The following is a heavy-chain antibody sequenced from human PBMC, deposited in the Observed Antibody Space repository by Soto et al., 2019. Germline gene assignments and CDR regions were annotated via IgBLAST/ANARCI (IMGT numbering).Heavy chain of an antibody. CDR2: INSDGSST. CDR3: AISPDNGFDP. CDR1: GFTFSSYW. V-gene: IGHV3-74*01. J-gene: IGHJ5*02. Sequence: EVQLVESGGGLVQPGGSLRLSCAASGFTFSSYWMHWVRQAPGKGLVWVSRINSDGSSTSYADSVKGRFTISRDNAKNTLYLQMNSRRAEDTAVYDCAISPDNGFDPWGQGTLVTVSS.